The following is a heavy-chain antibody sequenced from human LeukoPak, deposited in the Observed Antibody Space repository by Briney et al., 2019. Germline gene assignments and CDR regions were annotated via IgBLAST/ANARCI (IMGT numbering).Heavy chain of an antibody. CDR3: ARDGPDFWSGYYDPYWAFDI. V-gene: IGHV4-39*02. Sequence: SETLSLTCTVSGGSISSSSYYWGWIRQPPGKGLEWIGSIYYSGSTYYNPSLKSRVTISVDTSKNQFSLKLSSVTAADTAVYYCARDGPDFWSGYYDPYWAFDIWGQGTMVTVSS. J-gene: IGHJ3*02. D-gene: IGHD3-3*01. CDR1: GGSISSSSYY. CDR2: IYYSGST.